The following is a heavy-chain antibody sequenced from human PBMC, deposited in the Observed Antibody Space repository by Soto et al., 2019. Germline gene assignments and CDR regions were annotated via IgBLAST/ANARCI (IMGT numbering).Heavy chain of an antibody. D-gene: IGHD3-10*01. J-gene: IGHJ6*02. CDR3: ARGSYYYGSGSYYSYGMDV. CDR2: MNPNSGNT. V-gene: IGHV1-8*01. CDR1: GYTFTSYE. Sequence: GASVKVSCKASGYTFTSYEINWVRQATGQGLEWMGWMNPNSGNTGYAQKFQGRVTMTRNTSISTAYMELSSLRPEDTAVYYCARGSYYYGSGSYYSYGMDVWGQGTTVTVSS.